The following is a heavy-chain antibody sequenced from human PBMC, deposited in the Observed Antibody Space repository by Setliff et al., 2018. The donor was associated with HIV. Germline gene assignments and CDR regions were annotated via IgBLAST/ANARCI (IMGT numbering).Heavy chain of an antibody. CDR2: TNNDGSIT. CDR3: TRDIALAGDLLGGDY. V-gene: IGHV3-74*01. D-gene: IGHD6-19*01. Sequence: GGSLRLSCAASGFTLSDHWMHWVRQVPGKGLVWVSRTNNDGSITNYADFVKGRFTMSRDSAKNTLYLQMTSVRAEDTAVYYCTRDIALAGDLLGGDYWGQGTLVTVSS. CDR1: GFTLSDHW. J-gene: IGHJ4*02.